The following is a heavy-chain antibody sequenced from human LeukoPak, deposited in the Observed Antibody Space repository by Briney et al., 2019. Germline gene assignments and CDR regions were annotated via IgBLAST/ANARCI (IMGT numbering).Heavy chain of an antibody. D-gene: IGHD1-7*01. J-gene: IGHJ6*03. CDR1: GYTFTSYG. Sequence: ASVKVSCKASGYTFTSYGISWVRQAPGQGLEWMGWISAYNGNTNYAQKLQGRVTMTTDTSTSTAYMELRSLRSDDAAVYYCARDRELELRSWYYYMDVWGKGTTVTVSS. CDR3: ARDRELELRSWYYYMDV. V-gene: IGHV1-18*01. CDR2: ISAYNGNT.